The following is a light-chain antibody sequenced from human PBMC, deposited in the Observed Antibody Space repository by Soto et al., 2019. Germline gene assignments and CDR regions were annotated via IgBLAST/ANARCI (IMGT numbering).Light chain of an antibody. CDR2: DAS. CDR1: QSVRSNY. J-gene: IGKJ4*01. Sequence: EIVLTQSPDTLSLSPGERATLSCRASQSVRSNYLAWYQQKPGQAPRFLIYDASSRATGIPDRFSGSGSGTDFTLTXSRXXPXXXXVYXXQXXXXSPLXXXGGTKVEIK. V-gene: IGKV3-20*01. CDR3: QXXXXSPLX.